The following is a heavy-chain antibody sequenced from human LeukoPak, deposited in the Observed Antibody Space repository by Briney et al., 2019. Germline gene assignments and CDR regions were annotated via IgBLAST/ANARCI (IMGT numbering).Heavy chain of an antibody. CDR1: GFTFSSYG. V-gene: IGHV3-30*02. CDR3: AKDRGFRSTWYGGTDY. CDR2: IRYDASNK. Sequence: GRSLRPSCAASGFTFSSYGIHWVRQAPGKGLEWVAFIRYDASNKYSADSVKGRFTISRDNSKNTLYLQMNNLRAEDTAAYYCAKDRGFRSTWYGGTDYWGEGTLVTVSS. J-gene: IGHJ4*02. D-gene: IGHD6-13*01.